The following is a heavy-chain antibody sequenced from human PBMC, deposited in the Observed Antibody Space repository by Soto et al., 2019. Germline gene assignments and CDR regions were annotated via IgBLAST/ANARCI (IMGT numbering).Heavy chain of an antibody. CDR3: ARDTYYYDSSGYLDY. V-gene: IGHV3-30*03. J-gene: IGHJ4*02. D-gene: IGHD3-22*01. Sequence: QVQLVESGGGVVQPGRSLRLSCAASGFTFSSYVIHWVRQAPGKGLEWVALISNDGNNKYYADSVKGRFTISKDTYKNTLSLQPNRLRAENTAVYYCARDTYYYDSSGYLDYWGQGAVVNVSP. CDR1: GFTFSSYV. CDR2: ISNDGNNK.